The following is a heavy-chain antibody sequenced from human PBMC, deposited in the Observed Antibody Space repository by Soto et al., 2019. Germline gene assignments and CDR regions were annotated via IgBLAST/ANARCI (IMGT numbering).Heavy chain of an antibody. J-gene: IGHJ5*02. CDR3: ARPYCSSTSCVNWFDP. D-gene: IGHD2-2*01. Sequence: ASVKVSCKASGYTFTGYYMHWVRQAPGQGLEWMGWINPNSGGTNYAQKFQGRVTMTRDTSISTAYMELSRLRSDDTAVYYCARPYCSSTSCVNWFDPWGQGTLVTVPS. CDR2: INPNSGGT. V-gene: IGHV1-2*02. CDR1: GYTFTGYY.